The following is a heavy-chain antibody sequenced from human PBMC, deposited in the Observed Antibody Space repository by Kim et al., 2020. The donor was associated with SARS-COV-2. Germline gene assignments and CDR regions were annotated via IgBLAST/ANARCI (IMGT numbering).Heavy chain of an antibody. V-gene: IGHV3-7*01. Sequence: GGSLRLSCAASGFTFSDYWMSWVRQAPGKGLEWVANIKQDGSKENYVDSVKGRFTISRDNAKNSLYLQMNSLRAEDTAVYYCLKDYRGDWGQGTLVTVPS. CDR3: LKDYRGD. CDR2: IKQDGSKE. J-gene: IGHJ4*02. D-gene: IGHD3-10*01. CDR1: GFTFSDYW.